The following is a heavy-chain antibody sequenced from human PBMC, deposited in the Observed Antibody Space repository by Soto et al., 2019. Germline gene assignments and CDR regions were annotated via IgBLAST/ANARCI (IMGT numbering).Heavy chain of an antibody. J-gene: IGHJ4*02. CDR1: GYSFTGYY. V-gene: IGHV1-2*02. Sequence: HEHLVQSGAEVKRPGASLKVSCKASGYSFTGYYIHWVRQAPGQGLEWMGWINPDSGATNYAQNLRGRVTLTSDTSISTASMDLTSLTSDDTAGYYCARGEYGNGGYPFPYFDYWGQGTLVIVSS. D-gene: IGHD3-22*01. CDR3: ARGEYGNGGYPFPYFDY. CDR2: INPDSGAT.